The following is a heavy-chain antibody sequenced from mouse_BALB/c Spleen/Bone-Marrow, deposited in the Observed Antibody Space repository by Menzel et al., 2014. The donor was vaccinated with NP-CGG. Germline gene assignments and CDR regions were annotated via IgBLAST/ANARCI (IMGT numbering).Heavy chain of an antibody. CDR3: ARLYYYGNFAY. CDR2: INPDSGTI. D-gene: IGHD1-1*01. CDR1: GVDFSRYW. V-gene: IGHV4-1*02. Sequence: ATGGVDFSRYWMSWVRQAPGKGLEWIGEINPDSGTINYTPSLKDKFIISRDNAKNTLYLQMSKVRSEDTALYYCARLYYYGNFAYWGQGTTLTVSS. J-gene: IGHJ2*01.